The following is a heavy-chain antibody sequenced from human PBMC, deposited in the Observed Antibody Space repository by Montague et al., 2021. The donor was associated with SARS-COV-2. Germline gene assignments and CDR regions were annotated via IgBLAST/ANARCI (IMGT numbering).Heavy chain of an antibody. CDR2: INHGGST. D-gene: IGHD2-8*02. CDR3: ARLRDGVVTSPILGVRPYYSYYYMDV. J-gene: IGHJ6*03. Sequence: SETLSLTCAVHGTSFSGYYWNWIRQPPGKGLEWIGEINHGGSTKYSPSLKSRLTISADTSKNQFSLKLTSVAAADTAVYYCARLRDGVVTSPILGVRPYYSYYYMDVWGRGTTVTVSS. V-gene: IGHV4-34*01. CDR1: GTSFSGYY.